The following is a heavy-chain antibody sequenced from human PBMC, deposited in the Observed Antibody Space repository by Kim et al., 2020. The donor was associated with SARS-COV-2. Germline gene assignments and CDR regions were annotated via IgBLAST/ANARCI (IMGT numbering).Heavy chain of an antibody. J-gene: IGHJ6*03. CDR3: ARVGRLCFGELFPHYSYYMDV. Sequence: SETLSLTCAVYGGSFSDYYWTWIRQPPGKGLQWIGEINQSGSTNYNPSLKSRLIISVDTSNNQFSLKLSSVTAADTAVYYCARVGRLCFGELFPHYSYYMDVWGKGTTVTVSS. V-gene: IGHV4-34*01. CDR2: INQSGST. CDR1: GGSFSDYY. D-gene: IGHD3-10*01.